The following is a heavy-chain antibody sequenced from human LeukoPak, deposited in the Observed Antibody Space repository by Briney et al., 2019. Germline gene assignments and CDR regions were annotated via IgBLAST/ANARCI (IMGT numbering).Heavy chain of an antibody. V-gene: IGHV1-2*02. CDR2: IDPNSGGT. D-gene: IGHD2-15*01. CDR1: GYTFSDYY. J-gene: IGHJ6*02. Sequence: ASVKVSCTASGYTFSDYYVHWVRQAPGQGFEWMGWIDPNSGGTNYAQKFRDRVTLTSDTSISTAYMELSRLRSDDTAIYYCAKNIVVVPAARSNYYYGMDVWGQGTTVTVSS. CDR3: AKNIVVVPAARSNYYYGMDV.